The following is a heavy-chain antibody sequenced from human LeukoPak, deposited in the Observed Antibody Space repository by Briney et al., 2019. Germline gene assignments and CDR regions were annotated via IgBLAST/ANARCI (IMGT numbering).Heavy chain of an antibody. Sequence: SETLSLTCTASGGSISSYYWSWIRQPPGKGLEWIGYIYYSGSTNYNPSLKSRVTISVDTSKNQFSLKLSSVTAADTAVYYCARDSGGWYFYFDYWGQGTLVTVSS. V-gene: IGHV4-59*01. CDR3: ARDSGGWYFYFDY. CDR1: GGSISSYY. J-gene: IGHJ4*02. CDR2: IYYSGST. D-gene: IGHD6-19*01.